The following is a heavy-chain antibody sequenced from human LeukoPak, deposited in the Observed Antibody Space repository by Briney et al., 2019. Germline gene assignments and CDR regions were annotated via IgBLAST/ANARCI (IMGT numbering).Heavy chain of an antibody. V-gene: IGHV4-34*01. CDR2: INHSGST. CDR1: GGSFSGYY. CDR3: ARGTPYYDFWSGYGYYFDY. D-gene: IGHD3-3*01. J-gene: IGHJ4*02. Sequence: SETLSLTCAVYGGSFSGYYWSWIPQPPGKGLEWIGEINHSGSTNYNPSLKSRVTISVDTSKNQFSLKLSSVTAADTAVYYCARGTPYYDFWSGYGYYFDYWGQGTLVTVSS.